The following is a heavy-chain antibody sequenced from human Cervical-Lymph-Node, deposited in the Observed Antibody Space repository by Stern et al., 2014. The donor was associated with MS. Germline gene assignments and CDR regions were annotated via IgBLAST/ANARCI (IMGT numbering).Heavy chain of an antibody. Sequence: VQLLESGPGLVMPSETLALTCTVSGDSVSSNSYRWVWVRQPPGKGLCWIGSVSFSGPTFSTPALRVRVTISLDTSKDHFSLRLTSVTAADTAVYYCARQYGSSWDYWGQGTRVIVSS. D-gene: IGHD3-10*01. CDR2: VSFSGPT. V-gene: IGHV4-39*01. J-gene: IGHJ4*02. CDR3: ARQYGSSWDY. CDR1: GDSVSSNSYR.